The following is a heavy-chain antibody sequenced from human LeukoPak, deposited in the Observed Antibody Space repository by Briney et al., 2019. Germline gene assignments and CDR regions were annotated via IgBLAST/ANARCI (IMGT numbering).Heavy chain of an antibody. J-gene: IGHJ6*04. D-gene: IGHD2-2*02. Sequence: PSGTLSLTCAVSGGSISSSNWWSWVRQPPGKGLEWIGEIYHSGSTNYNPSLKSRVTISVDKSKNQFSLKLSSVTAADTAVYYCARDCSSISCYNYYYGMDVWGKGTTVTVSS. CDR2: IYHSGST. V-gene: IGHV4-4*02. CDR1: GGSISSSNW. CDR3: ARDCSSISCYNYYYGMDV.